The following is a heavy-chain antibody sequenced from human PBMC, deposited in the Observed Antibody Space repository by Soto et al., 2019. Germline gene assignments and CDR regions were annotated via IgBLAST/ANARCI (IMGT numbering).Heavy chain of an antibody. CDR2: IYPGYSDT. CDR1: GYSFTSYW. V-gene: IGHV5-51*01. Sequence: GETLKISFKDSGYSFTSYWIGWVRQMPGKGLEWMGIIYPGYSDTRYSPSFQGQVTISADKSISTAYVQWSSLKASDTAMYYCARLYGSGFPSALDIWGQGTMVTVSS. CDR3: ARLYGSGFPSALDI. J-gene: IGHJ3*02. D-gene: IGHD3-10*01.